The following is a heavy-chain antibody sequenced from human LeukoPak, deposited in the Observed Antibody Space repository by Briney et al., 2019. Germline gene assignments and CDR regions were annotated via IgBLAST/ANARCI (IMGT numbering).Heavy chain of an antibody. J-gene: IGHJ3*02. V-gene: IGHV1-2*04. CDR3: ARTGGDPDAFDI. CDR1: GYTFTSYG. CDR2: INPNSGGT. Sequence: ASVKVSCKASGYTFTSYGISWVRQAPGQGLEWMGWINPNSGGTNYAQKFQGWVTMTRDTSISTAYVELSRLRSDDTAVYYCARTGGDPDAFDIWGQGTMVTVSS. D-gene: IGHD2-21*02.